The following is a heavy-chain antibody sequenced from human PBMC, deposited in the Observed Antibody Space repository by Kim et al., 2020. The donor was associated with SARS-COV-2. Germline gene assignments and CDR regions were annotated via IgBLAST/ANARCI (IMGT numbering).Heavy chain of an antibody. J-gene: IGHJ4*02. V-gene: IGHV4-34*01. D-gene: IGHD1-26*01. Sequence: SETLSLTCAVFGGSFSDSFLTWIRQPPGRGLEWVAEISQIGNTAYNPSLNNRVTISVDTSNSHFSLTLTSATAADTGVYYCAKGLTSAWEVVASWGQGTLVTVSS. CDR3: AKGLTSAWEVVAS. CDR1: GGSFSDSF. CDR2: ISQIGNT.